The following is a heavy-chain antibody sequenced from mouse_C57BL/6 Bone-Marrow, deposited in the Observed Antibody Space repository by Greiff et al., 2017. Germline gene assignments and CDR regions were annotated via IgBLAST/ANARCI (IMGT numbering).Heavy chain of an antibody. D-gene: IGHD2-4*01. CDR3: ARRAYYDYDEAMDY. J-gene: IGHJ4*01. CDR1: GFTFSSYG. Sequence: EVQLVESGGDLVKPGGSLKLSCAASGFTFSSYGMSWVRQTPDKRLVWVATISSGGSYTYYPDSVKGRFTISRDNAKNTLYLQMSSLKSEDTAMYYCARRAYYDYDEAMDYWGQGTSVTVSS. CDR2: ISSGGSYT. V-gene: IGHV5-6*01.